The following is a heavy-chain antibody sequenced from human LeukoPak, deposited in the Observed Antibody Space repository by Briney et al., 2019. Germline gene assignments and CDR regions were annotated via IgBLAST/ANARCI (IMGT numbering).Heavy chain of an antibody. Sequence: NAGGSLRLSCVASGFTSSDYYMSWIRQAPGKGLEWVSYISSSGSTIYYADSVKGRFTISRDNAKNSLYLQMNSLRAEDTAVYYCGRGGGYCSGGSCYPYYFDYWGQGTLVTVSS. CDR1: GFTSSDYY. CDR2: ISSSGSTI. CDR3: GRGGGYCSGGSCYPYYFDY. J-gene: IGHJ4*02. V-gene: IGHV3-11*01. D-gene: IGHD2-15*01.